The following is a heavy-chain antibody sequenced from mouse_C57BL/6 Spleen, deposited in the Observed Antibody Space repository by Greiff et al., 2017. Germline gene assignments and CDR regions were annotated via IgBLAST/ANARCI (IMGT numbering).Heavy chain of an antibody. J-gene: IGHJ4*01. V-gene: IGHV3-6*01. D-gene: IGHD4-1*01. Sequence: EVKLVESGPGLVKPSQSLSLTCSVTGYSITSGYYWNWIRQFPGNKLEWMGYISYDGSNNYNPSLKNRISIARDTSKNQFFLKLNSVTTEDTATYYCARELTGYYAMDYWGQGTSVTVSS. CDR1: GYSITSGYY. CDR2: ISYDGSN. CDR3: ARELTGYYAMDY.